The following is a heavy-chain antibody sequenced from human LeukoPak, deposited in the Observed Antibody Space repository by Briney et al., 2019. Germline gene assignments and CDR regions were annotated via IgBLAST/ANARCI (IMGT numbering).Heavy chain of an antibody. CDR2: IKEDGTVK. D-gene: IGHD3-10*01. Sequence: GGSLRLSCAASGFTFSRYWMSWVRQAPGKGRECVANIKEDGTVKYYVESVKGRFTISRDNAKNSLYLQMNSLRAEDTAVYYCAASITMFDYWGQGTLVTVSS. V-gene: IGHV3-7*02. CDR1: GFTFSRYW. J-gene: IGHJ4*02. CDR3: AASITMFDY.